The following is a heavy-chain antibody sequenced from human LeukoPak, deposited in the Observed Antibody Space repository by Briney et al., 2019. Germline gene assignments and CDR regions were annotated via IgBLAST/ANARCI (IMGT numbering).Heavy chain of an antibody. D-gene: IGHD3-16*01. CDR1: GYTLTELS. V-gene: IGHV1-24*01. CDR2: FDPEDGET. J-gene: IGHJ4*02. Sequence: GASVKVSCKVSGYTLTELSMHWVRQAPGKGLEWMGGFDPEDGETICAQKFQGRVTMTEDTSTDTAYMELSSLRSEDTAVYYCATDIRGAGTWGTTWWGQGTLVTVSS. CDR3: ATDIRGAGTWGTTW.